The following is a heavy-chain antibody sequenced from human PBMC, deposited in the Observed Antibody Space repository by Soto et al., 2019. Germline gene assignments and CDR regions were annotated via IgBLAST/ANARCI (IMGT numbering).Heavy chain of an antibody. D-gene: IGHD2-2*01. CDR3: ARDRLGYCSSTSCPGIPCGMDV. J-gene: IGHJ6*02. CDR1: GGTFSSYA. V-gene: IGHV1-69*13. CDR2: IIPIFGTA. Sequence: SVKVSCKASGGTFSSYAISWVRQAPGQGLEWMGGIIPIFGTANYAQKFQGRVPITADESTSTAYMELSSLRSEDTAVYYCARDRLGYCSSTSCPGIPCGMDVWGQGTTVTVSS.